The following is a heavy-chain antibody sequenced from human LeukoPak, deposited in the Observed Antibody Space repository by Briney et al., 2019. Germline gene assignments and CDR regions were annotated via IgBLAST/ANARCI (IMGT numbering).Heavy chain of an antibody. V-gene: IGHV3-23*01. Sequence: GVLRLSCAASGFTFSSYAMSWVRQAPGKGLEWVSAISGSGGSTYYADSVKGRFTISRDNSKNTLYLQMNSLRAEDTAVYYCAKDYYDFWSGYGPPFDPWGQGTLVTVSS. J-gene: IGHJ5*02. CDR2: ISGSGGST. D-gene: IGHD3-3*01. CDR1: GFTFSSYA. CDR3: AKDYYDFWSGYGPPFDP.